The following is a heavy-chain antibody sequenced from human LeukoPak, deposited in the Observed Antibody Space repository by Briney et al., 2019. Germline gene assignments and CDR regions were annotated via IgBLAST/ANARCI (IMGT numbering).Heavy chain of an antibody. V-gene: IGHV4-39*07. CDR1: GGSISSSSYY. CDR3: ARVPIAAAGSYFDY. CDR2: IYYSGST. J-gene: IGHJ4*02. Sequence: SETLSLTCTVSGGSISSSSYYWGWIRQPPGEGLEWIGSIYYSGSTYYNPSLKSRVTVSVDTSKNQFSLKLSSVTAADTAVYYCARVPIAAAGSYFDYWGQGTLVTVSS. D-gene: IGHD6-13*01.